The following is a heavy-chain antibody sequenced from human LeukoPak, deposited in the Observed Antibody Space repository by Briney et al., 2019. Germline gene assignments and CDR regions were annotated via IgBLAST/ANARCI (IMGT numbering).Heavy chain of an antibody. CDR3: ARDGYNWNYESHAFDI. D-gene: IGHD1-7*01. CDR1: GFTFSSYG. J-gene: IGHJ3*02. V-gene: IGHV3-21*01. CDR2: ISSSSSYI. Sequence: PGGTLRPSCAASGFTFSSYGMSWVRQAPGEGLEWVSSISSSSSYIYYADSVKGRFTISGDNAKNSLYLQMNSLRAEDTAVYYCARDGYNWNYESHAFDIWGQGTMVTVSS.